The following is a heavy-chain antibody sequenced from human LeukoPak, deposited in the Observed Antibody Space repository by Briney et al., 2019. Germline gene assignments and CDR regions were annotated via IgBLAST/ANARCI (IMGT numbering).Heavy chain of an antibody. J-gene: IGHJ3*02. CDR1: GFTVSSNY. V-gene: IGHV3-53*01. CDR2: IRSDGST. D-gene: IGHD1-26*01. Sequence: TGGSLRLSCTASGFTVSSNYMSWVRQAPGKGLEWVSVIRSDGSTNHADSVKGRFTISRDNSKNTLYLQMNNLRAEDTAMYYCAREMYSGMYNDAFDIWGQGTMVTVSS. CDR3: AREMYSGMYNDAFDI.